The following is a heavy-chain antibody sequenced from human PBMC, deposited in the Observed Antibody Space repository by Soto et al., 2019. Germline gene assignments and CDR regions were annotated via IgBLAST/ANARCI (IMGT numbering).Heavy chain of an antibody. CDR2: IYHSGST. CDR1: GGSISSGGYS. V-gene: IGHV4-30-2*01. D-gene: IGHD3-10*01. J-gene: IGHJ6*02. CDR3: ARREGEDYYGSGSYPYGMDV. Sequence: SETLSLTCAVSGGSISSGGYSWSWIRQPPGKGLEWIGYIYHSGSTYYNPSLKSRVTISVDTSKNQFSLKLSSVTAADTAVYYCARREGEDYYGSGSYPYGMDVWGQGTTVTV.